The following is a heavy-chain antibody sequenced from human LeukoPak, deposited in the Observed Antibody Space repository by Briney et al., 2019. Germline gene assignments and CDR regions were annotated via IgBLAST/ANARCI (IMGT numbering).Heavy chain of an antibody. Sequence: PGGSLRLSCVGSGFTFSSYEMYWVRQAPGKGLDWVSYISGSSGLIYYADSVKGRFTISRDNAKNSLYLQMNSLRAEDTAVYYCARAHYYGGRFDYWGQGTLVTVSS. J-gene: IGHJ4*02. CDR3: ARAHYYGGRFDY. CDR1: GFTFSSYE. D-gene: IGHD4-23*01. V-gene: IGHV3-48*03. CDR2: ISGSSGLI.